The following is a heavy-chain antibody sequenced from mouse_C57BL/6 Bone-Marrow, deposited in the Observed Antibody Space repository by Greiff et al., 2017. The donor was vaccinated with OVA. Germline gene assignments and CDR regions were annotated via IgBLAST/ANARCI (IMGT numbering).Heavy chain of an antibody. CDR1: GYTFTSYD. CDR2: IYPRDGST. D-gene: IGHD2-3*01. Sequence: QVQLQQSGPELVKPGASVTLSCKASGYTFTSYDINWVKQRPGQGLEWIGWIYPRDGSTNYNETFKGKATLTVDTSYSTAYMERHSLTSEDTADYFCASPPYGGDYVNWGKGTTRTVSS. CDR3: ASPPYGGDYVN. V-gene: IGHV1-85*01. J-gene: IGHJ2*01.